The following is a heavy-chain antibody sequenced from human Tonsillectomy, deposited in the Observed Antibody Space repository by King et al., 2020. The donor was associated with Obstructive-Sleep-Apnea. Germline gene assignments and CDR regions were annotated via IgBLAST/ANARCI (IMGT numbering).Heavy chain of an antibody. V-gene: IGHV1-69*01. J-gene: IGHJ1*01. CDR2: IIPAFGSA. D-gene: IGHD3-22*01. Sequence: VQLVQYASEVRKPGSSVKVSCKASGGIFRSFGVSWVRQAPGQGLEWMGGIIPAFGSALYSQKFHGRVTITADESTSTAFMDLTSLRSEDTAVYYCARDRVASPDFYDSSDSYRNLQYWGQGTLVIVSS. CDR3: ARDRVASPDFYDSSDSYRNLQY. CDR1: GGIFRSFG.